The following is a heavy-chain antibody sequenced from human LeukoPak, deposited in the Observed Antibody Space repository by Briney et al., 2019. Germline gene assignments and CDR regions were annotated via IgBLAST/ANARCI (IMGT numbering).Heavy chain of an antibody. CDR3: ARAYEYGWFDP. V-gene: IGHV1-2*02. CDR2: INPKTGDR. CDR1: GHTFTGHY. D-gene: IGHD4/OR15-4a*01. Sequence: ASVKVSCKASGHTFTGHYLHWVRQAPGQGLEWMGWINPKTGDRTYAQKFQGRVTMTWDTSISTAYMELSSLRSDDTAMYYCARAYEYGWFDPWGQGTQVTVSS. J-gene: IGHJ5*02.